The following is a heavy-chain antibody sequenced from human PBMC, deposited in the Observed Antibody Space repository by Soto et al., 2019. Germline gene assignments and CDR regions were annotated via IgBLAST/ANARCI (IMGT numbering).Heavy chain of an antibody. CDR1: EYTFTGYG. CDR3: VRRHVSATGIDWFDP. V-gene: IGHV1-3*01. CDR2: INAANGDT. J-gene: IGHJ5*02. Sequence: DSVKVACKASEYTFTGYGIHSVRQAPGQRLEWMGWINAANGDTKYSPKFQGRVAITRDTSARTAYMELSSLRSEDTAVYYCVRRHVSATGIDWFDPWGQGTLDTVSS. D-gene: IGHD6-13*01.